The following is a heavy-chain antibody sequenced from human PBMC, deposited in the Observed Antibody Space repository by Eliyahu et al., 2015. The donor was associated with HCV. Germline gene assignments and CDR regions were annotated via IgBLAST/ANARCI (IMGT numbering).Heavy chain of an antibody. Sequence: QVQLVESGGGXVEPGGSLRLSCVTSGFTFSTYQMXWFRQAPGKGLEWVSYIRSSGSIMYYRDSVRGRFTISRDNAKKSLYLQMNNLRADDTAVYYCARSEGDIWGQGTMVIVSS. V-gene: IGHV3-11*01. CDR3: ARSEGDI. J-gene: IGHJ3*02. CDR1: GFTFSTYQ. CDR2: IRSSGSIM.